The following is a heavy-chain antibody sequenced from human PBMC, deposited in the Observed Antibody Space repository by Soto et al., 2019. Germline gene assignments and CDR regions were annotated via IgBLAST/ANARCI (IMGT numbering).Heavy chain of an antibody. CDR1: GFSLSTSGVG. CDR2: TYWDDDK. V-gene: IGHV2-5*02. D-gene: IGHD1-1*01. CDR3: APDLVAWTFVQHYNCNAL. J-gene: IGHJ6*04. Sequence: QITLKASGPTLVKPTQTLTLTCTFSGFSLSTSGVGVGWIHQPPGKALEWLALTYWDDDKRYSPSLKSRLTITKETSKNQGVRNMDNKAPVAPTTYCRAPDLVAWTFVQHYNCNALWGKGTTVTVSS.